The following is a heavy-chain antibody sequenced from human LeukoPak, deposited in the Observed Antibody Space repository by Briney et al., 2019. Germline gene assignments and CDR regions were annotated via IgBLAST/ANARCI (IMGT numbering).Heavy chain of an antibody. D-gene: IGHD1-7*01. CDR3: ATDRFRGWNYVYAFDI. CDR1: GGSISSGGYY. J-gene: IGHJ3*02. Sequence: SQTLSLTCTVSGGSISSGGYYWSWIRQPPGKGLEWIGYIYHSGSTYDNPSLKSRVTISVDRSKNQFSLKLSSVTAADTAVYYCATDRFRGWNYVYAFDIWGQGTMVTVSS. V-gene: IGHV4-30-2*01. CDR2: IYHSGST.